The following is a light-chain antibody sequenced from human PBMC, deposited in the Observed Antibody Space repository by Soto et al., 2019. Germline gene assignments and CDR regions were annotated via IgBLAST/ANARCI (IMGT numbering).Light chain of an antibody. CDR2: DAS. V-gene: IGKV1-33*01. Sequence: DIQMTQSPSSLSASVGDRVTITCQASQDIKNYVSWYQQKPGTAPNLLIYDASTLKPGVPSRFSGSGSGTDFTFTISSLQPEDFATYFCQQSDDLPTFGQGTRLDI. CDR3: QQSDDLPT. J-gene: IGKJ5*01. CDR1: QDIKNY.